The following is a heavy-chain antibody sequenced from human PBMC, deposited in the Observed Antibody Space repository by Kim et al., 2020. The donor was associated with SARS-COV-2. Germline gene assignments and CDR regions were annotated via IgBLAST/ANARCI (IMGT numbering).Heavy chain of an antibody. Sequence: GGSLRLSCAASGFTFSSYAMHWVRQAPGKGLEWVAVISYDGSNKYYSDSVKVRFTISRDNSKNTLYLQMNSLRAGVTAVYYCARASRAYYFDYWGQGTLVTVSS. CDR1: GFTFSSYA. V-gene: IGHV3-30*04. CDR3: ARASRAYYFDY. CDR2: ISYDGSNK. J-gene: IGHJ4*02.